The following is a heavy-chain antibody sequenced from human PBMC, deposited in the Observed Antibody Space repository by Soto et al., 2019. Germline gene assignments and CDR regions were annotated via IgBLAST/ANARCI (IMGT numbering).Heavy chain of an antibody. D-gene: IGHD6-19*01. CDR3: AKDRLQWLTTYEYEYSEYSMDV. Sequence: HPGGSLRLSCAASGFYFKNYGMHWVRQAPGKGLEWVAGIIYTGSNKYYAGSVKGRFTISRDNSEKTLYLQMSSLGPADTAVYYCAKDRLQWLTTYEYEYSEYSMDVWGQGTTVTVSS. CDR1: GFYFKNYG. CDR2: IIYTGSNK. V-gene: IGHV3-30*18. J-gene: IGHJ6*01.